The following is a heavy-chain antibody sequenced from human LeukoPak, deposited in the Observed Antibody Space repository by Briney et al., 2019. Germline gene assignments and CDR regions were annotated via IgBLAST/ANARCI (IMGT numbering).Heavy chain of an antibody. Sequence: GGSLRLSCAASGFTFSSYNMNWVRQAPGKGLEWVSSITSSSSYTFYADSVKGRFTISRDNSKNSLYLQMNSLRTEDTALYYCAKDGSSGWHNWFDPWGQGTLVTVSS. D-gene: IGHD6-19*01. CDR2: ITSSSSYT. J-gene: IGHJ5*02. V-gene: IGHV3-21*04. CDR3: AKDGSSGWHNWFDP. CDR1: GFTFSSYN.